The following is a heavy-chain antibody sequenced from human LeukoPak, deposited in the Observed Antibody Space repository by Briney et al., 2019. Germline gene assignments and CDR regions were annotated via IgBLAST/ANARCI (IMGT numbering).Heavy chain of an antibody. D-gene: IGHD3-22*01. CDR1: GYTFTGYY. V-gene: IGHV1-2*02. CDR2: INPNSGGT. Sequence: ASVTVSCKASGYTFTGYYMHWVRQAPGQGLEWMGWINPNSGGTNYAQKFQGRVTMTRDTSISTAYMELSRLRSDDTAVYYCARVPEFYYDSSGKFDYWGQGTLVTVSS. J-gene: IGHJ4*02. CDR3: ARVPEFYYDSSGKFDY.